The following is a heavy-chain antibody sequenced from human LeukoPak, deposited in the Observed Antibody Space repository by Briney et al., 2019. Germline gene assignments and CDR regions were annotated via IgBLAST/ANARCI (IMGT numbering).Heavy chain of an antibody. CDR3: AREGPRGNSQFDY. J-gene: IGHJ4*02. V-gene: IGHV3-33*01. D-gene: IGHD2/OR15-2a*01. CDR2: IWYGGSNK. CDR1: GFTFSSYG. Sequence: GGSLRLSCAASGFTFSSYGMHWVRQAPGKGLEWVALIWYGGSNKYYTDSVKGRLTISRDNSKNTLYLQMNSLRAEDTAIYYCAREGPRGNSQFDYWGQGTLVTVSS.